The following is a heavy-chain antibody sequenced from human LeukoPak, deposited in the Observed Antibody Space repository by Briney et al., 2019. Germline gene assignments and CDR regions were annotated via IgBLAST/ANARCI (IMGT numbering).Heavy chain of an antibody. CDR1: GGSLRTTSYY. V-gene: IGHV4-39*01. CDR3: ARSRSKSTTGTFPYYYYYMDV. D-gene: IGHD1-1*01. J-gene: IGHJ6*03. CDR2: IYYSGTT. Sequence: SETLSLTCPVSGGSLRTTSYYRGWVRQPPGKGLEWMGTIYYSGTTYYNPSLKSRVTAFVDSAKNQFSLKVTSVTAADTAVYYCARSRSKSTTGTFPYYYYYMDVWGKGTTVTVSS.